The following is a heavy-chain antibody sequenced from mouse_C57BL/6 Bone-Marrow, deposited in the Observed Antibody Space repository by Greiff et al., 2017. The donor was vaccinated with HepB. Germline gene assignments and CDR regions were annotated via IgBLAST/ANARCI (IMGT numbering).Heavy chain of an antibody. D-gene: IGHD3-2*02. V-gene: IGHV14-2*01. J-gene: IGHJ3*01. Sequence: EVQLQQSGAELVKPGASVKLSCTASGFNIKDYYMHWVKQRTEQGLEWIGRIDPEDGETKYAPKFPGKATITADTSSNTAYLQLSSLTSEDTAVYYCALGQLRFPWFAYWGQGTLVTVSA. CDR1: GFNIKDYY. CDR2: IDPEDGET. CDR3: ALGQLRFPWFAY.